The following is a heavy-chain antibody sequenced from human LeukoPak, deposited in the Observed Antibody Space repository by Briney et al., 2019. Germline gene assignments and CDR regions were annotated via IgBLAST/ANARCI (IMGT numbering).Heavy chain of an antibody. CDR3: ARACSSTSCYFDY. Sequence: GGSLRLSCAASGFTFSSYWMSWVRQAPGKGLEWVANIKQDGREKYYVDSVKGRFTISRDNAKNSLYLQMNSLRAEDTAVYYCARACSSTSCYFDYWGQGTLVTVSS. D-gene: IGHD2-2*01. J-gene: IGHJ4*02. CDR2: IKQDGREK. V-gene: IGHV3-7*01. CDR1: GFTFSSYW.